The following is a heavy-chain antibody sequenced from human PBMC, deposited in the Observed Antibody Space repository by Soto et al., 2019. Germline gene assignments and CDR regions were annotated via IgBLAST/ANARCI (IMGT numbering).Heavy chain of an antibody. V-gene: IGHV4-31*03. CDR1: GGSISSGGYY. J-gene: IGHJ6*02. CDR2: IYYSGST. D-gene: IGHD2-15*01. Sequence: QVQLQESGPGLVKPSQTLSLTCTVSGGSISSGGYYWSWIRQHPGKGLEWIGYIYYSGSTYYNPSLKSRVTISVDTSKNQFSLKLSSVTAADTAVYYCARIPTQYCSGGSCYEEHYYYYGMDVWGQGTTVTVSS. CDR3: ARIPTQYCSGGSCYEEHYYYYGMDV.